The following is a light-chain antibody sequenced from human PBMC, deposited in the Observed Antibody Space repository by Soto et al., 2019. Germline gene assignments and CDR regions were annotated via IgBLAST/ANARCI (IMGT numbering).Light chain of an antibody. CDR1: QSVSSN. Sequence: TQSPSTLSASIGDRVTITCRASQSVSSNLAWYQQKPGQAPRLLIYGASSRATGIPDRFSGSGSGTDFTLTISRLEPEDFAVYYCQQYGSSRTFGQGTKVDIK. J-gene: IGKJ1*01. V-gene: IGKV3-20*01. CDR2: GAS. CDR3: QQYGSSRT.